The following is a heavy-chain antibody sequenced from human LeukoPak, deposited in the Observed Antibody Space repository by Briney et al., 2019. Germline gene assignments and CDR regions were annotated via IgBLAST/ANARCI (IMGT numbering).Heavy chain of an antibody. D-gene: IGHD3-9*01. Sequence: GGSLRLSCAASGFTFSSYSMNWVRQAPGKGLEWVSSISSSSSYIYYADSVKGRFTISRDNAKNSLYLQMNSLRAEDTAVYYCARERRYFDWLLMGYYFDYWGQGTLVTVSS. V-gene: IGHV3-21*01. CDR1: GFTFSSYS. CDR2: ISSSSSYI. CDR3: ARERRYFDWLLMGYYFDY. J-gene: IGHJ4*02.